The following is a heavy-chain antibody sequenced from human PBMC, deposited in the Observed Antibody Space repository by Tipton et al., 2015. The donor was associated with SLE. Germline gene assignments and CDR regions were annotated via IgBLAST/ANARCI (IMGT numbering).Heavy chain of an antibody. J-gene: IGHJ4*02. CDR3: AREGDWGSLDN. D-gene: IGHD7-27*01. CDR2: IGSVGDT. V-gene: IGHV3-13*01. CDR1: GFTFSDYG. Sequence: GSLRLSCAASGFTFSDYGMHWVRQTAGKSLEWVSTIGSVGDTFYADSVKGRFTISRENTKNSLYLQMNNLRAGDTAVYYCAREGDWGSLDNWGQGTLVTVSS.